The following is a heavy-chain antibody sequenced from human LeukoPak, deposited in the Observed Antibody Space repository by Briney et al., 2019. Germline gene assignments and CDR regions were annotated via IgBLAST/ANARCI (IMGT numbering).Heavy chain of an antibody. CDR2: IYTSGST. V-gene: IGHV4-61*02. CDR3: ARSRRGYSGYDPYYYYYYMDV. Sequence: SETLSLTCTVSGGSISSGSYYWSWIRQPAGKGLEWIGRIYTSGSTNYNPSLKSRVTISVDTSKNQFSLKLSSVTAADTAVYYCARSRRGYSGYDPYYYYYYMDVLGKGTKVTISS. CDR1: GGSISSGSYY. J-gene: IGHJ6*03. D-gene: IGHD5-12*01.